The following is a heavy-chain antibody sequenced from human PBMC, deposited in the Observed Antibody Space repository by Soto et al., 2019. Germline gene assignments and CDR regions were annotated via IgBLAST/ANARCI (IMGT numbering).Heavy chain of an antibody. CDR2: INSDGSST. CDR1: GFTFSSYW. J-gene: IGHJ3*02. V-gene: IGHV3-74*01. Sequence: GGSLRLSCAASGFTFSSYWMHWVRQAPGKGLVWVSRINSDGSSTSYADSVKGRFTISRDNAKNTLYLQMNSLRAEDTAVYYSARAGTYYDFWRGYTWDAFVIWGQAPMVSV. CDR3: ARAGTYYDFWRGYTWDAFVI. D-gene: IGHD3-3*01.